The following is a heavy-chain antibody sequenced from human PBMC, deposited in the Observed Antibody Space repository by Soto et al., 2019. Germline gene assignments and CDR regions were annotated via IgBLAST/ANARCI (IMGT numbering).Heavy chain of an antibody. CDR2: IYWDDDK. CDR3: AHSYSSGWYYGPFDY. J-gene: IGHJ4*02. V-gene: IGHV2-5*02. Sequence: QITLKESGPTLVKPTQTLTLTCTFSGFSLSTSGVGVGWIRQPPGKALEWLALIYWDDDKRYSPSLKSSLTTXKDTSKNQVVLTMTNMDPVDTATYYCAHSYSSGWYYGPFDYWGQGTLVTVSS. D-gene: IGHD6-19*01. CDR1: GFSLSTSGVG.